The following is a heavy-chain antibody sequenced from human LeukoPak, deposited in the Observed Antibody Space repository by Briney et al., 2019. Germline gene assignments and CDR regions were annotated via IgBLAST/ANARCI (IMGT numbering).Heavy chain of an antibody. D-gene: IGHD3-3*01. CDR2: MNPNSGNI. J-gene: IGHJ3*02. V-gene: IGHV1-8*01. Sequence: ASVKVSCTASGYTFTSYDINWVRQAPGQGLEWMGWMNPNSGNIGYAQKFQGRVTMTRNTSISTAYMELSSLRSEDTAVYYCARRNYDFWSDYAFDIWGQGTMVTVSS. CDR1: GYTFTSYD. CDR3: ARRNYDFWSDYAFDI.